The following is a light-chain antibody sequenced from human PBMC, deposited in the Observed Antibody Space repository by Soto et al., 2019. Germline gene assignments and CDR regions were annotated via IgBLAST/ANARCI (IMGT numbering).Light chain of an antibody. J-gene: IGKJ5*01. CDR3: QHYDSLPIT. CDR2: GAS. V-gene: IGKV3-20*01. CDR1: QSVSNNY. Sequence: EIVLTQSPGTLSLSPGESATLSCRTSQSVSNNYLAWYQQKPGQAPRLLIYGASSRATGIPDRFSGSGSGTDFTLTISRLEPEDFAVFYCQHYDSLPITFGQGTRLEIK.